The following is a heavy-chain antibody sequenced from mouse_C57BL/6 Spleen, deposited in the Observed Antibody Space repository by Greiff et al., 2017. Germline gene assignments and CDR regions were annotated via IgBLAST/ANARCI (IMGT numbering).Heavy chain of an antibody. CDR1: GYTFTSYW. Sequence: QVQLQQPGAELVKPGASVKLSCKASGYTFTSYWMQWVKQRPGQGLEWIGEIDPSDSYTNYNQKFKGKATLTVDTSSSTAYMQLSSLTSEDSAVYYCARGGYYEYYAMDYWGQGTSVTVSS. D-gene: IGHD2-3*01. CDR3: ARGGYYEYYAMDY. V-gene: IGHV1-50*01. CDR2: IDPSDSYT. J-gene: IGHJ4*01.